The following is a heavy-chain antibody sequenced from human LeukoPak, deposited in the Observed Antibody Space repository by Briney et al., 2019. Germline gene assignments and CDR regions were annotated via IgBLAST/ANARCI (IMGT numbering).Heavy chain of an antibody. CDR1: GGSIRSYY. D-gene: IGHD6-19*01. V-gene: IGHV4-4*09. J-gene: IGHJ4*02. CDR3: ARGSGWSAPFDY. Sequence: SETLSLTCTVSGGSIRSYYWSWIRQPPGKGLEWIAYNPPLKSRVTISVDMSKNQFSLKLNPVTAADTAVYYCARGSGWSAPFDYWGQGTLGTVSS.